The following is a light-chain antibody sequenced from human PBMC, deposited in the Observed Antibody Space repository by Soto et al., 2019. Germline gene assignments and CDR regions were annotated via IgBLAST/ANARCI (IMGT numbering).Light chain of an antibody. CDR1: SSNIGAGYD. V-gene: IGLV1-40*01. J-gene: IGLJ3*02. CDR2: GNS. Sequence: QSVLTQPPSVSGAPGQRVTISCTGSSSNIGAGYDVHWYQQLPGTAPKLLIYGNSNRPSGVPDRFSGSKSGTSASLASTGLQAEDEDDYYCQSYDSSLSGSWVFGGGTKVTVL. CDR3: QSYDSSLSGSWV.